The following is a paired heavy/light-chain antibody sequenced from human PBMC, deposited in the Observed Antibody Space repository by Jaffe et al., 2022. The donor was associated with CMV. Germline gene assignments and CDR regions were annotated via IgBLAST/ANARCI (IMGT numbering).Light chain of an antibody. CDR3: MQGIHLPFT. J-gene: IGKJ4*01. CDR1: QSLLHSDGKTY. CDR2: EVS. Sequence: DIVMTQTPLSLSVTPGQPASISCKSSQSLLHSDGKTYLYWYLQKPGQSPQLLIYEVSSRFSGVPDRFSGSGSGTDFTLKISRVEAEDVGVYYCMQGIHLPFTFGGGTKVEIK. V-gene: IGKV2-29*02.
Heavy chain of an antibody. Sequence: QVQLVQSGAEVKKPGASVKVSCKASGYTFTSYDINWVRQATGQGLEWMGWMNPNSGNTGYAQKFQGRVTMTRNTSISTAYMELSSLRSEDTAVYYCARGDILRFLEWLFLPPNYGMDVWGQGTTVTVSS. CDR3: ARGDILRFLEWLFLPPNYGMDV. CDR1: GYTFTSYD. D-gene: IGHD3-3*01. V-gene: IGHV1-8*01. J-gene: IGHJ6*02. CDR2: MNPNSGNT.